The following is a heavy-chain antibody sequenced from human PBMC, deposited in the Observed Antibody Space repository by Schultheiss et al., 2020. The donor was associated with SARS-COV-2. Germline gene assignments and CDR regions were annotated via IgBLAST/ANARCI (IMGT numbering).Heavy chain of an antibody. J-gene: IGHJ4*03. V-gene: IGHV4-34*01. CDR2: INHSGST. D-gene: IGHD6-19*01. Sequence: SETLSLTCAVYGGSFSGYYWSWIRQPPGKGLEWIGEINHSGSTNYNPSLKSRVTISVDTSKNQFSLKLSSVTAADTAVYYCARGRSSGWFDYWGQGTMVTVSS. CDR1: GGSFSGYY. CDR3: ARGRSSGWFDY.